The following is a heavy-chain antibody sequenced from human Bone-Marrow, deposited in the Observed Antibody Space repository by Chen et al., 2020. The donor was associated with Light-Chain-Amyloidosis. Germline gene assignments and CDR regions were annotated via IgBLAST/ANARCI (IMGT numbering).Heavy chain of an antibody. J-gene: IGHJ3*02. V-gene: IGHV3-23*04. CDR3: AKEISYDDILPGYPADAFDI. Sequence: EVQLVESGGGLLQRGGSLRLSCAASGFAFSSYAMSWVRQAPGKGLEWGATISGRGGSRYSGDSVKGRFTISRDNSKNALFLQMNSLRAEDTAVYYCAKEISYDDILPGYPADAFDIWGQGTMVTVSS. CDR2: ISGRGGSR. D-gene: IGHD3-9*01. CDR1: GFAFSSYA.